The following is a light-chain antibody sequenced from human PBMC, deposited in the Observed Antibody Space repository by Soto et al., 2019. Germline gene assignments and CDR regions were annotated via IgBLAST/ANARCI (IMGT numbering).Light chain of an antibody. CDR3: QQYGSSPQT. V-gene: IGKV3-20*01. Sequence: EIVLTQSPGTLSLSPGERATLSCRASQSVSTNYLAWYQQKPGQAPRLLIYHASRRATGISDRFSGSGSGTDFTLTISRLEPEDFAVYYCQQYGSSPQTFGQGTKVDIK. CDR1: QSVSTNY. CDR2: HAS. J-gene: IGKJ1*01.